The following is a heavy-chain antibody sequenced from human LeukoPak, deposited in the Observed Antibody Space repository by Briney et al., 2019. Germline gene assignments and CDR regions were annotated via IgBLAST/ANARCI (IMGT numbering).Heavy chain of an antibody. CDR1: GGTFSSHA. V-gene: IGHV1-2*02. Sequence: ASVKVSCKASGGTFSSHAISWVRQAPGQGLEWMGWINPNSGGTNYAQKFQGRVTMTRDTSISTAYMELSRLRSDDTAVYYCARIAAAAYYYFDYWGQGTLVTVSS. D-gene: IGHD6-13*01. CDR2: INPNSGGT. CDR3: ARIAAAAYYYFDY. J-gene: IGHJ4*02.